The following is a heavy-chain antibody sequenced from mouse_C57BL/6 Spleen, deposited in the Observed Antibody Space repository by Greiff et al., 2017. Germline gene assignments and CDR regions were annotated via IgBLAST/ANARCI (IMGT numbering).Heavy chain of an antibody. Sequence: QVQLQQPGAELVKPGASVKLSCKASGYTFTSYWMHWVKQRPGQGLEWIGMIHPNSGSTNYNEKFKSKATLTVDKSSSTAYMQLSSLTSEGSAVYYCASYYSNFGGFAYWGQGTLVTVSA. J-gene: IGHJ3*01. CDR2: IHPNSGST. CDR1: GYTFTSYW. D-gene: IGHD2-5*01. V-gene: IGHV1-64*01. CDR3: ASYYSNFGGFAY.